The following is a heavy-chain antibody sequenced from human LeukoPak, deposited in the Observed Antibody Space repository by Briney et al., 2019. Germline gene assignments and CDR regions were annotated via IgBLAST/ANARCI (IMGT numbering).Heavy chain of an antibody. Sequence: NPSETLSLTCTVSGDSMNDYYWSWVRQPPGQGLEWIGYVYYSGSTTYNPSLKSRVNITIDTSKNQFSLTLTSVTAADTAMYYCARNAGKYYRYFQHWGQGTVVSVSS. J-gene: IGHJ1*01. CDR2: VYYSGST. CDR3: ARNAGKYYRYFQH. D-gene: IGHD2/OR15-2a*01. V-gene: IGHV4-59*01. CDR1: GDSMNDYY.